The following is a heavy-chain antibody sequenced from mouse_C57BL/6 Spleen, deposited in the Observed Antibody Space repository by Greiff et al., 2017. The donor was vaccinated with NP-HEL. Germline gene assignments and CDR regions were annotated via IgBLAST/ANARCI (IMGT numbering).Heavy chain of an antibody. Sequence: EVKLQESGGDLVKPGGSLKLSCAASGFTFSSYGMSWVRQTPDKRLEWVATISSGGSYTYYPDSVKGRFTISRDNAKNTLYLQMSSLKSEDTAMYYCARPQTAQATPFAYWGQGTLVTVSA. J-gene: IGHJ3*01. D-gene: IGHD3-2*02. CDR2: ISSGGSYT. CDR3: ARPQTAQATPFAY. CDR1: GFTFSSYG. V-gene: IGHV5-6*01.